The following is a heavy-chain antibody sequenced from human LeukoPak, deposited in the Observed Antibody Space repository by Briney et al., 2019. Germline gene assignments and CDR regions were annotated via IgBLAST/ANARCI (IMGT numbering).Heavy chain of an antibody. CDR1: GGSISSGGYY. CDR2: IYYSGST. D-gene: IGHD2/OR15-2a*01. CDR3: AREPTYFDAFDI. J-gene: IGHJ3*02. V-gene: IGHV4-31*03. Sequence: SETLSLTCTVSGGSISSGGYYWSWIRQHPGKGLEWIGYIYYSGSTYYNPSLKSRVTISVDTSKNQFSLKLSSVTAADTAVYYCAREPTYFDAFDIWGQGTMVTVSS.